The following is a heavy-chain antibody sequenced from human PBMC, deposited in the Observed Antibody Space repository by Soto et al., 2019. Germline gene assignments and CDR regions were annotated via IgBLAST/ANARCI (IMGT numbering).Heavy chain of an antibody. CDR2: IGTSGIYI. Sequence: GGSLRLSCAVSGFIFSRYSMNWVRQAPGKGLEWVSSIGTSGIYIYDTDSVKGRFTISRDNSKNTLYLLMNSLRAEDTAVFYCARVGGTATYYFFNLDVWGQGTTVTVSS. V-gene: IGHV3-21*01. CDR1: GFIFSRYS. D-gene: IGHD3-10*01. CDR3: ARVGGTATYYFFNLDV. J-gene: IGHJ6*02.